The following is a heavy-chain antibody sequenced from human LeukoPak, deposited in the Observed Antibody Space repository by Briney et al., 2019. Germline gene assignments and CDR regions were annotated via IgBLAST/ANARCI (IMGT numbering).Heavy chain of an antibody. CDR3: ARLSNHYDSEGYYYAFDK. V-gene: IGHV4-4*07. D-gene: IGHD3-22*01. J-gene: IGHJ4*02. CDR2: IYTSGST. Sequence: SETLSLTCTVSGGSLCSYYWGWIRQPAGKGLEWIGRIYTSGSTTYNPSLRSRVTISVDISKNHFSLKLTSVTAADTAVYYCARLSNHYDSEGYYYAFDKWGQGTLVTVSS. CDR1: GGSLCSYY.